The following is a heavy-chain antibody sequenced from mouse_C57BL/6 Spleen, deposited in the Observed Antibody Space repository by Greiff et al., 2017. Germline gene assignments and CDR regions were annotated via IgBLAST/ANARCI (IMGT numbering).Heavy chain of an antibody. CDR3: ARNQNLWDGDYFDY. CDR1: GFSLTSYA. D-gene: IGHD4-1*01. V-gene: IGHV2-9-1*01. J-gene: IGHJ2*01. Sequence: VMLVESGPGLVAPSQSLSITCTVSGFSLTSYAISWVRQPPGKGLEWLGVIWTGGGTNYNSAHKSRLSISKDNSKSQVFLKMNSLQTDDTARYYCARNQNLWDGDYFDYWGQGTTLTVSS. CDR2: IWTGGGT.